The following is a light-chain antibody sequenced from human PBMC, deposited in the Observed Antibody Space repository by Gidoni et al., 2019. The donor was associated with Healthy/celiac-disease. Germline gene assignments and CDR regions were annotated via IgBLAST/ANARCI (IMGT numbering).Light chain of an antibody. CDR2: DAS. CDR1: QSISSS. Sequence: DIQMPQSPSTLSASVGDRVTSTCRASQSISSSLAWYQQKPGKAPKLLIYDASSLESRVPSRFSGSGSGTEFTLTISSLQPDDFATYYCQQYNSYLWTFGQGTKVEIK. V-gene: IGKV1-5*01. J-gene: IGKJ1*01. CDR3: QQYNSYLWT.